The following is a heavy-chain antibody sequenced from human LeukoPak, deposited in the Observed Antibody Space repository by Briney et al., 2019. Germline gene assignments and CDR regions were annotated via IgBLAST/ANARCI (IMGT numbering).Heavy chain of an antibody. J-gene: IGHJ4*02. D-gene: IGHD3-9*01. Sequence: GSLLLSCAASGFTFSSYWMSWVRPAPGKGLEWVANIKQDGSEKYYVDSVKGGFTISRDNAKNSLYLQLNSLRAEDTAVYYCAREIRGVTGRDYWGQGTLVTVSS. CDR1: GFTFSSYW. CDR3: AREIRGVTGRDY. V-gene: IGHV3-7*01. CDR2: IKQDGSEK.